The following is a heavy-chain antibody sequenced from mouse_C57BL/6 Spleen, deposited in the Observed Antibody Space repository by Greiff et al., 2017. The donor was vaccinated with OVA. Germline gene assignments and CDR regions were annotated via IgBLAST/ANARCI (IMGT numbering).Heavy chain of an antibody. CDR1: GYTFTDYN. D-gene: IGHD1-1*01. Sequence: VQLKQSGPELVKPGASVKIPCKASGYTFTDYNMDWVKQSHGKSLEWIGDINPNNGGTIYNQKFKGKATLTVDKSSSTAYMELRSLTSEDTAVYYCARPYGSSYGWYFDVWGTGTTVTVSS. V-gene: IGHV1-18*01. J-gene: IGHJ1*03. CDR3: ARPYGSSYGWYFDV. CDR2: INPNNGGT.